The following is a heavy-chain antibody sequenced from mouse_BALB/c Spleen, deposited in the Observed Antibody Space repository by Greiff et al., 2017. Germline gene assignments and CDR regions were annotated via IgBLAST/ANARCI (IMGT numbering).Heavy chain of an antibody. CDR2: ISYDGSN. CDR3: AREKPYGSFYFDY. CDR1: GYSITSGYY. J-gene: IGHJ2*01. D-gene: IGHD1-1*01. V-gene: IGHV3-6*02. Sequence: EVQRVESGPGLVKPSQSLSLTCSVTGYSITSGYYWNWIRQFPGNKLEWMGYISYDGSNNYNPSLKNRISITRDTSKNQFFLKLNSVTTEDTATYYCAREKPYGSFYFDYWGQGTTLTVSS.